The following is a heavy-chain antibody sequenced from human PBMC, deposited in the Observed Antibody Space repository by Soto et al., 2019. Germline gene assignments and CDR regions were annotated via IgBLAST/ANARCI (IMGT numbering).Heavy chain of an antibody. J-gene: IGHJ3*02. V-gene: IGHV3-23*01. D-gene: IGHD3-10*01. CDR3: AKEASFYYYGSGSYSDAFDI. CDR2: ISGSGGST. CDR1: GFTFSSYA. Sequence: NPGGSLRLSCAASGFTFSSYAMSWVRQAPGKGLEWVSAISGSGGSTYYADSVKGRFTISRDNSKNTLYLQMNSLRAEDTAVYYCAKEASFYYYGSGSYSDAFDIWGQGTMVTVSS.